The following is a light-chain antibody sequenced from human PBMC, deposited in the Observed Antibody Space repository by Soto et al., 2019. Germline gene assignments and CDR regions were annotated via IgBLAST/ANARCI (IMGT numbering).Light chain of an antibody. CDR3: QQYNNWPPWT. V-gene: IGKV3-20*01. Sequence: EIVLTQSPGTLSLSPGERATLSCRASQSVITSCLAWYQQKPGQAPRLLIYGASSRATGIPHRFSGSGSGTEFTLTISSLQPEDFAVYYCQQYNNWPPWTFGQGTKVDIK. CDR2: GAS. CDR1: QSVITSC. J-gene: IGKJ1*01.